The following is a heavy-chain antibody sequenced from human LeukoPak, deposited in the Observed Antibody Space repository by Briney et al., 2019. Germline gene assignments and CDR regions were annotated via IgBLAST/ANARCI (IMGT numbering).Heavy chain of an antibody. Sequence: ASVKVSCKASGYTFSSYGISLVRQAPGQGLEWMGRISAYNGNTNYAQKLQGRVTMTTDTSTSTAYMELRSLRSDDTAVYYCARIMVRGIFDVDDWGPGTLVTVSS. CDR1: GYTFSSYG. CDR3: ARIMVRGIFDVDD. V-gene: IGHV1-18*01. CDR2: ISAYNGNT. J-gene: IGHJ4*02. D-gene: IGHD3-10*01.